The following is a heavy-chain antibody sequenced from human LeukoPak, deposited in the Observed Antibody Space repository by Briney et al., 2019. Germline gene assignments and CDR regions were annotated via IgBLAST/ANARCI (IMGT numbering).Heavy chain of an antibody. V-gene: IGHV3-30-3*01. CDR3: SGDKYPVAHYYGMDV. J-gene: IGHJ6*02. CDR2: ISYEGSEK. D-gene: IGHD6-25*01. Sequence: SGGSLRLSCAASGFAFRTYSLHGGRQAPGKGLGGLQDISYEGSEKLYEDSVRGRFTISRDIPKNTLFLKMSSQRPEKPAVYNCSGDKYPVAHYYGMDVSGQGSTVTASS. CDR1: GFAFRTYS.